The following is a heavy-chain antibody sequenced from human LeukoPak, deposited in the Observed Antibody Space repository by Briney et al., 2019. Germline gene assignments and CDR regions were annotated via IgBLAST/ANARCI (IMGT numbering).Heavy chain of an antibody. J-gene: IGHJ3*01. V-gene: IGHV3-23*01. CDR3: AKRKFYGSGGVFVSHAFDF. CDR1: GFSFSSYA. CDR2: VSGSGTDT. D-gene: IGHD3-10*01. Sequence: PGGSLRLSCAASGFSFSSYAMGWVRQTPGKGLDWVSAVSGSGTDTFYDNSVKGRFTISRDNSKNTLYLQMNDLRAEDTAIYYCAKRKFYGSGGVFVSHAFDFWGQGTMVTVSS.